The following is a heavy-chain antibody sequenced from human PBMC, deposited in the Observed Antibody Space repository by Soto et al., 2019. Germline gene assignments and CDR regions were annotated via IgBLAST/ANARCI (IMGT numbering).Heavy chain of an antibody. CDR2: IYSNGNT. CDR3: TRELYDVFWTGYYEGSGRDL. V-gene: IGHV3-66*01. Sequence: GGSLRLSCAASGFTGNSNYFNWVGQGPGKGLEWVSVIYSNGNTDYADSVKGRFTISRDNSKNTLYLQMNSLRAEDTAVYFCTRELYDVFWTGYYEGSGRDLCGERTMATLSS. D-gene: IGHD3-3*01. CDR1: GFTGNSNY. J-gene: IGHJ6*04.